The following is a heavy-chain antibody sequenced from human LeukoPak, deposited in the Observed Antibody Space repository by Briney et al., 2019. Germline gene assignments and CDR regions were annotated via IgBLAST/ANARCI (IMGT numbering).Heavy chain of an antibody. V-gene: IGHV1-8*01. J-gene: IGHJ4*02. CDR1: GYTFTSYD. Sequence: ASVKVFCKASGYTFTSYDINWVRQATGQGREWMGWMNPNSGNTGYAQKFQGRVTMTRNTSISTAYMELSSLRSEDTAVYYCARGMHYYGSGSYYKRGLDYWGQGTLVTVSS. D-gene: IGHD3-10*01. CDR2: MNPNSGNT. CDR3: ARGMHYYGSGSYYKRGLDY.